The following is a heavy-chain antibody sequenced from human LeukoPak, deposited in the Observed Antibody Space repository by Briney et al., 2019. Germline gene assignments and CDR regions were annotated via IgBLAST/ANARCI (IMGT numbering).Heavy chain of an antibody. CDR1: GITFSNYA. D-gene: IGHD6-13*01. CDR2: ISGGGGGA. J-gene: IGHJ4*02. Sequence: GGSLRLSCAASGITFSNYAMSWVRQAPGKGLEWVSAISGGGGGAYYADSVKGWFTISRDNSKNTLYLQMNGLRAEDAAVYCCATPWNSSSWVRSLDYWGQGTLVTVSS. CDR3: ATPWNSSSWVRSLDY. V-gene: IGHV3-23*01.